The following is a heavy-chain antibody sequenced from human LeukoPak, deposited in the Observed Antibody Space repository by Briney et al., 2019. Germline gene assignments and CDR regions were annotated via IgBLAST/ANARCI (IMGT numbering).Heavy chain of an antibody. Sequence: GGSLRLSCAASGFTFSSYAMSWVRQAPGKGLEWVAAISGSGGSTYYADSVKGRFTISRDNSKNTLYLQMNSLRAEDTAVYYCAKDPISPYYYDSSGYFDYWGQGTLVTVSS. V-gene: IGHV3-23*01. CDR2: ISGSGGST. CDR3: AKDPISPYYYDSSGYFDY. J-gene: IGHJ4*02. CDR1: GFTFSSYA. D-gene: IGHD3-22*01.